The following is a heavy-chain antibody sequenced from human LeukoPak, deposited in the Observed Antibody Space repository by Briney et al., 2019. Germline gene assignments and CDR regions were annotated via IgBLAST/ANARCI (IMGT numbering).Heavy chain of an antibody. CDR3: ARDAGGERADEGWFDP. D-gene: IGHD5-24*01. CDR2: INPNSGGT. Sequence: GESLKISCKGSGYTFTGYYMHWVRQAPGQGLEWMGWINPNSGGTNYAQKFQGWVTMTRDTSISTAYMELSRLRSDDTAVYYCARDAGGERADEGWFDPWGQGTLVTVSS. CDR1: GYTFTGYY. J-gene: IGHJ5*02. V-gene: IGHV1-2*04.